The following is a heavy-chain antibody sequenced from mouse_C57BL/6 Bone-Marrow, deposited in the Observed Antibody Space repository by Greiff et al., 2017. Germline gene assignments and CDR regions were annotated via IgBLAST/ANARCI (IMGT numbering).Heavy chain of an antibody. CDR3: ARRDGYYGDGYFDV. D-gene: IGHD2-3*01. CDR1: GYAFTNYL. V-gene: IGHV1-54*01. Sequence: QVQLKQSGAELVRPGTSVKVSCKASGYAFTNYLIEWVKQRPGQGLEWIGVINPGSGGTNYNEKFKGKATLTADTSSSTAYMQLSSLTSEDSAVYFCARRDGYYGDGYFDVWGTGTTVTVSS. J-gene: IGHJ1*03. CDR2: INPGSGGT.